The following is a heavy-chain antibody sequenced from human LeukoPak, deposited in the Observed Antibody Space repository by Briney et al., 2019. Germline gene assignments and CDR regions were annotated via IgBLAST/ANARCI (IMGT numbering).Heavy chain of an antibody. D-gene: IGHD2-15*01. CDR3: ARLEENCSGGSCSLDY. Sequence: ASVKVSCKASGYTFTGYYMHWVRQAPGQGLEWMEWINPNSGGTNYAQKFQGRVTMTRDTSISTAYMELSRLRSDDTAVYYCARLEENCSGGSCSLDYWGQGTLVTVSS. CDR1: GYTFTGYY. J-gene: IGHJ4*02. CDR2: INPNSGGT. V-gene: IGHV1-2*02.